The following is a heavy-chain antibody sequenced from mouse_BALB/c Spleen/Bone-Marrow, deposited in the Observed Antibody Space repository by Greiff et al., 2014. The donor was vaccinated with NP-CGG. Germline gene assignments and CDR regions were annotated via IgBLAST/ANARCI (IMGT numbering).Heavy chain of an antibody. Sequence: VQLKESGGGLVKPGGSLKLSCAASGFTFSSYAMSWVRQSPEKRLEWVAEISSGGSYTYYPDTVTGRFTISRDNAKNTLYLEMSSLRSEDTAMYYCASKTGTGYWYFDVWAQGPRSPSPQ. J-gene: IGHJ1*01. CDR2: ISSGGSYT. CDR3: ASKTGTGYWYFDV. V-gene: IGHV5-9-4*01. CDR1: GFTFSSYA. D-gene: IGHD4-1*01.